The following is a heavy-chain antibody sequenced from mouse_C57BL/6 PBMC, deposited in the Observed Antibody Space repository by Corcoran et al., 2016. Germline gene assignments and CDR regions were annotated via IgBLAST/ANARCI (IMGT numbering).Heavy chain of an antibody. CDR2: IYWDDDK. J-gene: IGHJ1*03. CDR1: GFSLSTSGMG. Sequence: QVTLKESGPGILQSSQTLSLTCSFSGFSLSTSGMGVSWIRQPSGKGLEWLAHIYWDDDKRYNPSLKSRLTISKDTSRNQVFLKITRVDTADTATYACARSYDGYPYWYFDVWGTGTTVTVSS. CDR3: ARSYDGYPYWYFDV. V-gene: IGHV8-12*01. D-gene: IGHD2-3*01.